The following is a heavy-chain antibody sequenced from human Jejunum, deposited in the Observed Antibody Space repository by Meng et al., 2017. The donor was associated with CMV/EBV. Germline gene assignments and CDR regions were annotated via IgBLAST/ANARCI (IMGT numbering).Heavy chain of an antibody. J-gene: IGHJ4*02. CDR2: IKQDGSET. V-gene: IGHV3-7*01. D-gene: IGHD1-14*01. CDR1: GFTFSSYW. Sequence: CAASGFTFSSYWMSWVRQAPGKGLEWVANIKQDGSETYYVDSVKGRFTISRDNSKNSLYLQMNSLRAEDTAVYYCARDHRGRPHDYWGQGALVTVS. CDR3: ARDHRGRPHDY.